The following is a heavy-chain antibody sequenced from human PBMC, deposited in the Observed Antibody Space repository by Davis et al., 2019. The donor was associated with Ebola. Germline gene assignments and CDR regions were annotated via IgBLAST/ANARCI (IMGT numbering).Heavy chain of an antibody. CDR2: IRYDGSNK. CDR3: AKDLVGFHGPATPPGWFDP. Sequence: GESLKISCAASGFTFSSYGMHWVRQAPGKGLEWVAFIRYDGSNKYYADSVKGRFTISRDNSKNTLYLQMNSLRAEDTAVYYCAKDLVGFHGPATPPGWFDPWGQGTLVTVSS. D-gene: IGHD2-8*02. CDR1: GFTFSSYG. V-gene: IGHV3-30*02. J-gene: IGHJ5*02.